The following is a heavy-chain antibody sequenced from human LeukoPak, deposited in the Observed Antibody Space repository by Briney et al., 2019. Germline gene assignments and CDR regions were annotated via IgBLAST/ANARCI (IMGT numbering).Heavy chain of an antibody. CDR1: GYPFSSYN. J-gene: IGHJ4*02. CDR3: ARELDY. V-gene: IGHV3-48*04. CDR2: MSSSTSTI. Sequence: PGGSLRLSCAASGYPFSSYNMNWVRQAPGKGLELVSYMSSSTSTIYYADSMKGRFTITRDSAKNSLYLQMNSLRAEDTAVYYCARELDYWGQGTLVTVSS.